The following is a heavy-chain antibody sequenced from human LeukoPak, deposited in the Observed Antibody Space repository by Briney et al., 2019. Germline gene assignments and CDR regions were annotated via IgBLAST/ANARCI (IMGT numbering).Heavy chain of an antibody. J-gene: IGHJ4*02. V-gene: IGHV5-51*01. Sequence: GESLKISCKGSGYSFTSYWIGWVRQMPGKGLEWMGIIYPGDSDTRYSPSFRGQVTISADKSMSTAYLQWRSLKASDTAMYFCARADSYYYDTSGYGCFDYWGQGTLVTVSS. CDR1: GYSFTSYW. CDR2: IYPGDSDT. D-gene: IGHD3-22*01. CDR3: ARADSYYYDTSGYGCFDY.